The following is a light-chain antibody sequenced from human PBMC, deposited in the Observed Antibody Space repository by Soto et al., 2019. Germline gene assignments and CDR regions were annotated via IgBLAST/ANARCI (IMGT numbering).Light chain of an antibody. Sequence: EIVLTQSPGTLSLSPGERATLSCRASQSVSSSYLAWYQQKPGQAPRLLIYGASSRATGIPDRFSGSGSGTEFTLTISSLQPDDFATYYCQQYKSYKTFGQGTKVDIK. CDR1: QSVSSSY. J-gene: IGKJ1*01. CDR3: QQYKSYKT. CDR2: GAS. V-gene: IGKV3-20*01.